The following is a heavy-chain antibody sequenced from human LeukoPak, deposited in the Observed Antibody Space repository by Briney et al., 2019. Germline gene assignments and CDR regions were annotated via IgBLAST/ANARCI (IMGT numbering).Heavy chain of an antibody. J-gene: IGHJ5*02. V-gene: IGHV1-2*02. CDR3: AREEAGPGIPMIVVVTNNWFDP. D-gene: IGHD3-22*01. Sequence: ASVTVSCKASGYTFTGYYMHWVRQAPGQGLEWMGWINPNSGGTNYAQKFQGRVTMTRDTSISTAYMELGRLRSDETAVYYCAREEAGPGIPMIVVVTNNWFDPWGQGTLVTVSS. CDR1: GYTFTGYY. CDR2: INPNSGGT.